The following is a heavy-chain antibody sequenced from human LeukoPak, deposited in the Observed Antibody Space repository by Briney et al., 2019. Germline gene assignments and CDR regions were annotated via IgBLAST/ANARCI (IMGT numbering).Heavy chain of an antibody. J-gene: IGHJ4*02. D-gene: IGHD3-22*01. V-gene: IGHV3-23*01. CDR1: GFTFSSYA. CDR2: ISGSGGST. Sequence: GGSLRLSCAASGFTFSSYAMSWVRQAPGKGLEWVSVISGSGGSTYYADSVKGRFTICRDNSKNTLYLQMNSLRAEDTAVYYCAKDTGPYDSSYFDYWGQGTLVTVSS. CDR3: AKDTGPYDSSYFDY.